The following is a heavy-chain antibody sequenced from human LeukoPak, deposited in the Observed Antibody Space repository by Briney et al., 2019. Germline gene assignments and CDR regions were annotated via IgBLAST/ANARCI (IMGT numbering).Heavy chain of an antibody. CDR3: ARGGQYYYDSSGYSDAFDI. CDR1: GYTFTSYG. V-gene: IGHV1-18*01. Sequence: SVKVSCKASGYTFTSYGISWVRQAPGQGLEWMGWISAYNGNTNYAQKFQGWVTMTRDTSISTAYMELSRLRSDDTAVYYCARGGQYYYDSSGYSDAFDIWGQGTMVTVSS. J-gene: IGHJ3*02. D-gene: IGHD3-22*01. CDR2: ISAYNGNT.